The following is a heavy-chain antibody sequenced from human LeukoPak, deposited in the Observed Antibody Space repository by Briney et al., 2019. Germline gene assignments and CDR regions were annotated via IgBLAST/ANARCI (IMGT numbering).Heavy chain of an antibody. V-gene: IGHV3-30-3*01. CDR3: ARDRGNWFDP. D-gene: IGHD3-16*01. CDR1: GFTFSSYD. CDR2: ISNDGSNK. Sequence: GGSLRLSCAASGFTFSSYDMHWVRQAPGKGLEWVALISNDGSNKYYADSVKGRFTISRDNSKNTLYLQMNSLRAEDTAVYYYARDRGNWFDPWGQGTLVTVSS. J-gene: IGHJ5*02.